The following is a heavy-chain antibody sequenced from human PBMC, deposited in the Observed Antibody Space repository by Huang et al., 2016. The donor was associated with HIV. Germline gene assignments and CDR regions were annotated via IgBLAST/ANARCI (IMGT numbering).Heavy chain of an antibody. CDR3: AQGGYSYGF. V-gene: IGHV3-7*01. J-gene: IGHJ4*02. CDR2: IKQDGGEK. Sequence: EVQLVESGGDLVQPGGSLRLSCAASGFTFSNFWMSWVRQATGKGLEWVANIKQDGGEKYYVDSVKGRFNISRDNGDKSLYLQMNSLRAEDTAVYYCAQGGYSYGFWGQGTLVTVSS. D-gene: IGHD5-18*01. CDR1: GFTFSNFW.